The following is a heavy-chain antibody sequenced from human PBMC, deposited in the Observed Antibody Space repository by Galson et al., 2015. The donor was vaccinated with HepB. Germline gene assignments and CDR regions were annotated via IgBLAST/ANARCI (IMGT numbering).Heavy chain of an antibody. CDR1: GFTFSSYS. J-gene: IGHJ4*02. CDR3: ARDAQTPTQGFDY. Sequence: SLRLSCAASGFTFSSYSMNWVRQAPGKGLEWVSYISSSSSTIYYADSVKGRFTISRDNAKNSLYLQMNSLRAEDTAVYYCARDAQTPTQGFDYWGQGTLVTVSS. V-gene: IGHV3-48*01. CDR2: ISSSSSTI.